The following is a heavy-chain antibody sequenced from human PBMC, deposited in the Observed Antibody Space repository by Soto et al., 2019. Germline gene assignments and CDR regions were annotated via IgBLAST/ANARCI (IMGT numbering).Heavy chain of an antibody. D-gene: IGHD4-4*01. J-gene: IGHJ6*02. CDR1: GGTFSSYA. Sequence: VASVKVSCKASGGTFSSYAISWVRQAPGQGLEWMGGIIPIFGTANYAQKFQGRVTITADESTSTAYMELSSLRSEDTAVYYCARGRSTVTKGSYYYYGMDVWGQGTTVTVSS. CDR2: IIPIFGTA. CDR3: ARGRSTVTKGSYYYYGMDV. V-gene: IGHV1-69*13.